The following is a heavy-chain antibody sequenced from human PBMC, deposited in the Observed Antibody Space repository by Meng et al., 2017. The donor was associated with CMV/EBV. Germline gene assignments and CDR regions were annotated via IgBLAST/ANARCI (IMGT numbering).Heavy chain of an antibody. CDR1: VFSLSTSGVG. D-gene: IGHD6-19*01. Sequence: QSTLQDTVPPLVNPPQTLPLTCYFSVFSLSTSGVGVGWMLQPPGKALEWLALIYWDDDKRYSPSLKSRLTITKDTSKNQVVLTMTNMDPVDTATYYCAHRGQSSGWAILYFDYWGQGTLVTVSS. CDR2: IYWDDDK. J-gene: IGHJ4*02. V-gene: IGHV2-5*02. CDR3: AHRGQSSGWAILYFDY.